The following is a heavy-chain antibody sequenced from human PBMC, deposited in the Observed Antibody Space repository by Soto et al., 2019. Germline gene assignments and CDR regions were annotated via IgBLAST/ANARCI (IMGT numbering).Heavy chain of an antibody. Sequence: QVQLVESGGGVVQPGRSLRLSCAASGFTFSSYAMHWVRQAPGKGLEWVAVISYDGSNKYYADSLKGRFTIARDNSTNSLYLQMNSLRAEDTAVYYCARDPSSTGYSYGFSSYGMDFWGQGTTVTVSS. CDR1: GFTFSSYA. CDR2: ISYDGSNK. V-gene: IGHV3-30-3*01. D-gene: IGHD5-18*01. CDR3: ARDPSSTGYSYGFSSYGMDF. J-gene: IGHJ6*02.